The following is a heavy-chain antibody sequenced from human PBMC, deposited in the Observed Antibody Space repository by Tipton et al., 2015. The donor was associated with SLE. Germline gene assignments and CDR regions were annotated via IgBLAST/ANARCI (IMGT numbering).Heavy chain of an antibody. J-gene: IGHJ3*02. V-gene: IGHV3-53*04. CDR1: GFTVSSNY. D-gene: IGHD6-13*01. CDR3: ARGYVVAAAGPGVGAFDI. CDR2: IYSGGST. Sequence: VQLVQSGGGLVQPGGSLRLSCAASGFTVSSNYMSWVRQAPGKGLEWVSVIYSGGSTYYADSVKGRFTISRHNSKNTLYLQMNSLRAEDTAVYYCARGYVVAAAGPGVGAFDIWGQGTMVTVSS.